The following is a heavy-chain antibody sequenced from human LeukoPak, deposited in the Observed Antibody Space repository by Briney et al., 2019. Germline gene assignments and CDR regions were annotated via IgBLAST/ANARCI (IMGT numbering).Heavy chain of an antibody. CDR2: MFYSGSS. Sequence: PSETLSLTCTVSGXSISSYYWTWIRQPPGKGLEWIGYMFYSGSSNYNPSLRSRVTISVDTSKNEISLKLSSVTAADTAVYYCARFNRNSSGWIDYWGQGTLVTVSS. CDR1: GXSISSYY. V-gene: IGHV4-59*01. CDR3: ARFNRNSSGWIDY. J-gene: IGHJ4*02. D-gene: IGHD6-19*01.